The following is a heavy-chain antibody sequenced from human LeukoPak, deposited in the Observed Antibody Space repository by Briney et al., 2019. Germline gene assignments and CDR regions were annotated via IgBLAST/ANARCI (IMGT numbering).Heavy chain of an antibody. J-gene: IGHJ6*03. CDR1: GDSISSDY. D-gene: IGHD2-15*01. CDR2: IYTSGST. Sequence: SETLSLTCAVSGDSISSDYWSWIRQPAGKGLEWIGRIYTSGSTNYNSSLKSRVTISVDTSKNQFSLKLSSVTAADTAVYYCARDQKYCSGGSCYFRSGDYYMDVWGKGTTVTISS. V-gene: IGHV4-4*07. CDR3: ARDQKYCSGGSCYFRSGDYYMDV.